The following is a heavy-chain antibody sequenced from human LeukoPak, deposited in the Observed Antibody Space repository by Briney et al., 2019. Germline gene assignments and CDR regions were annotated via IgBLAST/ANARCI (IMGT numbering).Heavy chain of an antibody. CDR2: IYYSGST. J-gene: IGHJ6*03. Sequence: SETLSLTCTVSGGSISSYYWSWIRQPPGKGLEWIGYIYYSGSTNYNPSLKSRVTISVDTSKNQFSLKLSSVTAADTAVYYCARDKKRVPYSYYVDVWGKGTTVTVSS. V-gene: IGHV4-59*01. D-gene: IGHD2-2*01. CDR1: GGSISSYY. CDR3: ARDKKRVPYSYYVDV.